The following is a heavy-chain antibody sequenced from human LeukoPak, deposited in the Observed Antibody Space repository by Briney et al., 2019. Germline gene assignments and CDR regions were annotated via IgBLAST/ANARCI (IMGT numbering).Heavy chain of an antibody. V-gene: IGHV1-18*01. J-gene: IGHJ5*02. CDR3: ARDKGQRLRFLEWFPFDP. CDR2: ISAYNGNT. Sequence: ASVKVSCKASGYTFTSYGISWVRQAPGQGREWMGWISAYNGNTNYAQKLQGRVTITTDTSTSIAYMELRSLRSDDTAVYYCARDKGQRLRFLEWFPFDPWGQGTLVTVSS. D-gene: IGHD3-3*01. CDR1: GYTFTSYG.